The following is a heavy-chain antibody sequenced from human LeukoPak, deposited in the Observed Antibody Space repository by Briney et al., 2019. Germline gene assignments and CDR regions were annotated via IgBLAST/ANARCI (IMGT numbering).Heavy chain of an antibody. CDR1: GGSISSYY. J-gene: IGHJ4*02. Sequence: PSETLSLTCTVSGGSISSYYWSWIRQPPGKGLEWIGYINYSGSTNYNPSLKSRVTISVDTSKNQFSLKLSSVTAADTAVYYCARDDYDSGGYYYYFDYWGQGTLVTVSS. D-gene: IGHD3-22*01. CDR3: ARDDYDSGGYYYYFDY. CDR2: INYSGST. V-gene: IGHV4-59*01.